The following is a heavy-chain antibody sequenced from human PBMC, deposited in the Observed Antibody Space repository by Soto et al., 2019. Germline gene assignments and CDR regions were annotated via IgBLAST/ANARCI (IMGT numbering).Heavy chain of an antibody. CDR3: ARSGGIRRLEVAGQYNWFDP. D-gene: IGHD6-19*01. CDR2: IIPTFGTA. CDR1: GGTFSSYA. Sequence: QVHLVQSGAEVKKPGSSVKVSCKASGGTFSSYAISWVRQAPGQGLEWMGGIIPTFGTANYAQKFQGRVTITADESAGTAYMELSSLRSEDTAVYYCARSGGIRRLEVAGQYNWFDPWGQGTLVNVSS. V-gene: IGHV1-69*01. J-gene: IGHJ5*02.